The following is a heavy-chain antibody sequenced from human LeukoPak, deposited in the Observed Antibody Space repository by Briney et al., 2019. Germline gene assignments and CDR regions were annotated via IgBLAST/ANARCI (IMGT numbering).Heavy chain of an antibody. CDR2: IYYSGST. V-gene: IGHV4-59*01. J-gene: IGHJ3*02. Sequence: SETLSLTCTVSGGSISSYYWSWIRQPPGKGLEWIGYIYYSGSTSYNPSLKSRVTISVDTSKNQFSLNLSSVTAADTAVYYCAREKVKSSSWYSDAFDIWGQGTMVTVSS. D-gene: IGHD6-13*01. CDR3: AREKVKSSSWYSDAFDI. CDR1: GGSISSYY.